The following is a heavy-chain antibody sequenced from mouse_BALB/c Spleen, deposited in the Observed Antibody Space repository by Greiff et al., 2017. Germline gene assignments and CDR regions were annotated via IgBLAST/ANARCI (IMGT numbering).Heavy chain of an antibody. D-gene: IGHD2-1*01. CDR3: AREGVYYGKEFAY. CDR2: ISSGGST. V-gene: IGHV5-6-5*01. J-gene: IGHJ3*01. Sequence: DVKLVESGGGLVKPGGSLKLSCAASGFTFSSYAMSWVRQTPEKRLEWVASISSGGSTYYPDSVKGRFTISRDNARNILYLQMSSLRSEDTAMYYCAREGVYYGKEFAYWGQGTLVTVSA. CDR1: GFTFSSYA.